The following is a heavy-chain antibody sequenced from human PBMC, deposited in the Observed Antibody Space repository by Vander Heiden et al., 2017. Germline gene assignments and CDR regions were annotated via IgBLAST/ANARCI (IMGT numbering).Heavy chain of an antibody. V-gene: IGHV3-53*02. J-gene: IGHJ4*02. Sequence: EVQVVETGGGLIQPGGSLRLPCAASGFTVSSNYMTWVRQAPGKGLEWVSILYIGGSTYYADSVQGRFTISRDNSKNTVYLQMDSLRAEDTAVYYCATRGYYYSGAYRSGYYFDYWGQGTLVTVSS. D-gene: IGHD2-15*01. CDR2: LYIGGST. CDR3: ATRGYYYSGAYRSGYYFDY. CDR1: GFTVSSNY.